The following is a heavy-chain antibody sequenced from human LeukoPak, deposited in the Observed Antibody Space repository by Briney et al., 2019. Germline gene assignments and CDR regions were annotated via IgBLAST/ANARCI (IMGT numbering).Heavy chain of an antibody. CDR3: ARDSTTTVTIFDY. CDR1: GGSISSGSYY. CDR2: IYTSGST. V-gene: IGHV4-61*02. Sequence: SETLSLTCTVSGGSISSGSYYWSWIRQPAGKGLEWIGRIYTSGSTNYNPSLKSRVTISVDTSKNQFSLKLSSVSAADTAVYYCARDSTTTVTIFDYWGQGTLVTVSS. D-gene: IGHD4-17*01. J-gene: IGHJ4*02.